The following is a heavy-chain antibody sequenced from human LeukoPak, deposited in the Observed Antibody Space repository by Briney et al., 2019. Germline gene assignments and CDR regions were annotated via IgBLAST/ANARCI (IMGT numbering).Heavy chain of an antibody. CDR1: GGSISSYY. CDR3: ARDALHYYGSSGYYLDY. V-gene: IGHV4-59*01. CDR2: IYYSGST. D-gene: IGHD3-22*01. J-gene: IGHJ4*02. Sequence: SETLSLTCTVSGGSISSYYWSWIRQPPGKGLEWIGYIYYSGSTNYNPSLKSRVTISVDTSKNQFSLKLSSVTAADTAVYYCARDALHYYGSSGYYLDYWGQGTLVTVSS.